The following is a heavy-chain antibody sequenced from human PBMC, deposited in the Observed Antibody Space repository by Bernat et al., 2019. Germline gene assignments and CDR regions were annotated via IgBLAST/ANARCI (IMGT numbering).Heavy chain of an antibody. J-gene: IGHJ4*02. CDR1: GGSFSGYY. CDR3: ARWGVRGIRYMTTVTLLDY. Sequence: QVQLQQWGAGLLKPSETLSLTCAVYGGSFSGYYWSWIRQPPGKGLEWIGEINHSGSTNYNPSPKSRVTISVDTSKNQFSLKMSSVSAADAAVYYCARWGVRGIRYMTTVTLLDYWGQGTLVTVSS. D-gene: IGHD4-17*01. V-gene: IGHV4-34*01. CDR2: INHSGST.